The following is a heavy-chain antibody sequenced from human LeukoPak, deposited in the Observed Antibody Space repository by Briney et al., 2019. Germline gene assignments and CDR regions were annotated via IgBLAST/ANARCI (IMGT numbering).Heavy chain of an antibody. J-gene: IGHJ6*02. CDR2: IYYSGST. V-gene: IGHV4-59*01. D-gene: IGHD3-3*01. Sequence: SETLSLTCTVSGGSISSYYWSWIRQPPGKGLEWIGYIYYSGSTNYNPSLKSRVTISVDTSKNQFSLKLSSVTVADTAVYYCARYDFWSGCLDVWGQGTTVTVSS. CDR1: GGSISSYY. CDR3: ARYDFWSGCLDV.